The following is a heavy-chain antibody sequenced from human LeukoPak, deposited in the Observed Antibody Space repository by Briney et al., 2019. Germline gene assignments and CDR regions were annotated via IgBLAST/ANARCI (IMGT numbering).Heavy chain of an antibody. Sequence: PSETLSLTCTVSGGSISSSSYYWGWIRQPPGKGLEWIGSAYYSGSTYHNPSLRSRVTISVDTSKNQFSLKLSSVTAADTAVYYCARHMEPLNWFDPWGQGTLVTVSS. J-gene: IGHJ5*02. CDR2: AYYSGST. D-gene: IGHD1-26*01. V-gene: IGHV4-39*01. CDR3: ARHMEPLNWFDP. CDR1: GGSISSSSYY.